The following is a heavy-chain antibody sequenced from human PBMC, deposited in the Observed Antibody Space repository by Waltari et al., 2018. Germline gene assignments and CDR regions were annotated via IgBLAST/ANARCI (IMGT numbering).Heavy chain of an antibody. D-gene: IGHD6-25*01. J-gene: IGHJ3*02. Sequence: QVQLQQWGAGLLKPSETLSLTCAVYGGSFSGYYWSWIRQPPGKGLEWIGEINQSGSTNDNPSSKSRVTIAVDTSKNQFARKLSSVTAADTAGYYCARVHPSNQRHDYAFDIWGQGTMVTVSS. CDR3: ARVHPSNQRHDYAFDI. CDR1: GGSFSGYY. V-gene: IGHV4-34*01. CDR2: INQSGST.